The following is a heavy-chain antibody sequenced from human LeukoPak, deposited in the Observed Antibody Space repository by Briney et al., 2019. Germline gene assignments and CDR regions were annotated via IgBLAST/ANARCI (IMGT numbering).Heavy chain of an antibody. CDR1: GFTFRSSA. J-gene: IGHJ4*02. CDR2: ISWDGAVI. D-gene: IGHD2-8*02. V-gene: IGHV3-30*18. Sequence: PGGSLRLSCVTSGFTFRSSAMHWVRQAPGRGLEWIAFISWDGAVIYYADSAKGRFTISRDTSKRTVSLQVDSLRAEDTAVYYCAKDLETKYCIDYWGQGALVTVSS. CDR3: AKDLETKYCIDY.